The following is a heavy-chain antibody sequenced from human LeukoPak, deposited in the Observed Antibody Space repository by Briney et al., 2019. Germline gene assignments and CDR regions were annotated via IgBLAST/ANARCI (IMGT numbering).Heavy chain of an antibody. V-gene: IGHV4-59*01. CDR3: ARVAAAAPFDY. CDR2: IYYSGST. Sequence: SETLSLTCTVSGGSISSYYWSWIRQPPGKGLEWIGYIYYSGSTNYNPSLKSRVTIPVDTSKNQFSLKLSSVTAADTAVYYCARVAAAAPFDYWGQGTLVTVSS. J-gene: IGHJ4*02. CDR1: GGSISSYY. D-gene: IGHD6-13*01.